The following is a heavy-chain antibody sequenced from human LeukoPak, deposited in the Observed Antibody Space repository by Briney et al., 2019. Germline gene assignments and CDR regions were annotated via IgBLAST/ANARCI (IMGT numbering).Heavy chain of an antibody. V-gene: IGHV3-43*02. D-gene: IGHD3-22*01. CDR2: ISGDGGST. Sequence: GGSLRLSCAASGFTFDDYAMHWVRHAQGKGLEWVSIISGDGGSTYYADSVKGRSTISRDNSKNSLYLQMNSLRTEDTALYYCAKDYHITMIVVVINYAFDIWGQGTMVTVSS. J-gene: IGHJ3*02. CDR1: GFTFDDYA. CDR3: AKDYHITMIVVVINYAFDI.